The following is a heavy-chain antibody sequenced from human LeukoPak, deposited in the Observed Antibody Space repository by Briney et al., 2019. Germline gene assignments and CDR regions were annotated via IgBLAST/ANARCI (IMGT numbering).Heavy chain of an antibody. V-gene: IGHV3-48*01. CDR2: ISSSSSTI. D-gene: IGHD3-3*01. Sequence: PGGSLRLSCAASGFTFSSYSMNWVRQAPGKGLEWVSYISSSSSTIYYADSVKGRFTISRDNAKNSLYLQMNSLRAEDTAVYYCAREDANDFWSGGAPHAFDIWGQGTMVTVSS. CDR1: GFTFSSYS. J-gene: IGHJ3*02. CDR3: AREDANDFWSGGAPHAFDI.